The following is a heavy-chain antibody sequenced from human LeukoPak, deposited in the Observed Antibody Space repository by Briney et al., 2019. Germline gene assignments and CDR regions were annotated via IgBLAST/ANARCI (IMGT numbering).Heavy chain of an antibody. CDR2: INDSGST. J-gene: IGHJ4*02. V-gene: IGHV4-59*01. CDR1: GCSISSYF. D-gene: IGHD3-22*01. CDR3: ARSDSLGDDY. Sequence: PSETLSLTCTVSGCSISSYFWSWIRQPPGKGLEWIGYINDSGSTTYSPSLKSRVTISLDTSTKQFSLKLSSVTAADTAVDYCARSDSLGDDYWGQGTLVTVSS.